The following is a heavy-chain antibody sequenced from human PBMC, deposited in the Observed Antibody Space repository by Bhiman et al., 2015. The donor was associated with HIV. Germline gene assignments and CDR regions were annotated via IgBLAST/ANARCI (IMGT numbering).Heavy chain of an antibody. J-gene: IGHJ4*02. Sequence: EVQLLESGGGLVQPGGSLRLSCAASGFTFSSYAMSWVRQAPGKGLEWVSAISGSGGTTYYADSVKGRFTISRDNSKNTLYLQMNSLRAEDTAVYYCATYCRGCHIVVVIAPSFDYWGQGTLVTVSS. CDR1: GFTFSSYA. CDR2: ISGSGGTT. CDR3: ATYCRGCHIVVVIAPSFDY. D-gene: IGHD2-21*01. V-gene: IGHV3-23*01.